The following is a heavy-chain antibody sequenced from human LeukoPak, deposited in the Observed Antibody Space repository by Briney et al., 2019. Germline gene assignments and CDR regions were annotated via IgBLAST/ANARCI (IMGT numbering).Heavy chain of an antibody. V-gene: IGHV3-74*01. CDR1: GFTFSSYW. D-gene: IGHD1-14*01. CDR3: TTADYYFYYMDV. Sequence: PGGSLRLSCAASGFTFSSYWMHWVRQAPGKGLVWVSRINTDGRSTSHADSVKGRFTISRDNAKNTLYLQMNSLRAEDTAVYYCTTADYYFYYMDVWGKGTTVTVSS. CDR2: INTDGRST. J-gene: IGHJ6*03.